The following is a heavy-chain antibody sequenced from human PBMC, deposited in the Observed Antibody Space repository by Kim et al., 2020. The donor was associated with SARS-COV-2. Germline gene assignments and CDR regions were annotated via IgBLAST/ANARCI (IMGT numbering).Heavy chain of an antibody. J-gene: IGHJ6*02. V-gene: IGHV4-34*01. D-gene: IGHD6-13*01. CDR2: INHSGST. CDR3: ARGRRTYSSSWSPYYYYGMDV. CDR1: GGSFSGYY. Sequence: SETLSLTCAVYGGSFSGYYWSWIRQPPGKGLEWIGEINHSGSTNYNPSLKSRVTISVDTSKNQFSLKLSSVTAADTAVYYCARGRRTYSSSWSPYYYYGMDVWGQGTTVTVSS.